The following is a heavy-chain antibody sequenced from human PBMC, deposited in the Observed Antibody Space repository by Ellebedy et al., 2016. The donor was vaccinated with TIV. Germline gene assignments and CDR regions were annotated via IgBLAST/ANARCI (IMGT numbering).Heavy chain of an antibody. CDR2: IYYSGST. CDR3: ARQGPYDFDLDY. V-gene: IGHV4-30-4*01. Sequence: MPSETLSLTCTVSGGSISSGDYYWSWIRQPPGKGLEGIGYIYYSGSTYYNPSLKSRVSISVDTSKNQVSLKLRSLTAADTAVYFCARQGPYDFDLDYWGQGILVTVSS. CDR1: GGSISSGDYY. J-gene: IGHJ4*02. D-gene: IGHD3-3*01.